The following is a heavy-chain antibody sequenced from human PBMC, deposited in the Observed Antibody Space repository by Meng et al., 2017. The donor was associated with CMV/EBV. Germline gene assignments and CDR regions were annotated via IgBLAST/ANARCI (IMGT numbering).Heavy chain of an antibody. V-gene: IGHV1-2*02. D-gene: IGHD3-9*01. Sequence: ASVKVSCKASGYTFTGYYMHWVRQAPGQGLEWMGWINPNSGGTNYAQKFQGRVTMTRDTSISTAYMELSRLRSDDTAVYYCARVLGLRLTGGFDYWGQGTLVTVFS. CDR3: ARVLGLRLTGGFDY. CDR2: INPNSGGT. CDR1: GYTFTGYY. J-gene: IGHJ4*02.